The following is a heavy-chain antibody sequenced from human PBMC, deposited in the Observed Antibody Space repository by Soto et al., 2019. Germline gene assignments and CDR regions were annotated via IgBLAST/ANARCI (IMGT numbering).Heavy chain of an antibody. CDR3: TTDGTPKVFDY. CDR1: GFTICKGW. D-gene: IGHD6-13*01. J-gene: IGHJ4*02. Sequence: PGGPLRLYCGASGFTICKGWMSWVRQAPGKGLEWVGRIKSKTDGGTTDYAAPVKGRFTISRDDSKNTLYLQMNSLKTEDTAVYYCTTDGTPKVFDYWGQGTLVTVSS. CDR2: IKSKTDGGTT. V-gene: IGHV3-15*01.